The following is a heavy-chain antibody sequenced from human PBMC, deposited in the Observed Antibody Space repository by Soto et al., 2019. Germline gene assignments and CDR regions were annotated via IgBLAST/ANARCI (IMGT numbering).Heavy chain of an antibody. J-gene: IGHJ3*01. CDR3: NTIYTYEGHVGSNRPRVDASDV. CDR1: GFTFNNAW. D-gene: IGHD2-15*01. V-gene: IGHV3-15*07. Sequence: EVQLVESGGGLVQPGGSLRLSCAASGFTFNNAWMHWVRQAPGKGLEWVGRIKSKGDGVATDYGATVKGRFTIARDDSKKTLYLQMNSLQIEDTALYYCNTIYTYEGHVGSNRPRVDASDVWGQGTMVIVSS. CDR2: IKSKGDGVAT.